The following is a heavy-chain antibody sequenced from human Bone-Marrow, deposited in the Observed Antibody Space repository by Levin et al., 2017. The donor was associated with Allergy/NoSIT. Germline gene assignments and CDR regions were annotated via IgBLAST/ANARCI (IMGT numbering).Heavy chain of an antibody. D-gene: IGHD6-25*01. CDR1: GFTFDDYA. CDR3: ANDPSVTAAAYFQD. V-gene: IGHV3-9*01. Sequence: SLKISCTISGFTFDDYAMHWVRQGPGKGLEWVSGINWNSAVIGYADSVKGRFTISRDNAKNSLYLEMNSLRPEDTALYYCANDPSVTAAAYFQDWGQGTLVTVSS. J-gene: IGHJ1*01. CDR2: INWNSAVI.